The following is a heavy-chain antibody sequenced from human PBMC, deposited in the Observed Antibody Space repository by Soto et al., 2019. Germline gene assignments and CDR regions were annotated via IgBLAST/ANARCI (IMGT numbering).Heavy chain of an antibody. Sequence: GASVKVSCKASGGTFGSYTITWVRQAPGQGLEWMGRIIPISGITNYVQKFQGRVTITADKSTSTAYMELSSLRSEDTAVYYCARGGYCSGGSCYQYFDYWGQGTMVTV. V-gene: IGHV1-69*02. CDR3: ARGGYCSGGSCYQYFDY. CDR1: GGTFGSYT. CDR2: IIPISGIT. J-gene: IGHJ4*02. D-gene: IGHD2-15*01.